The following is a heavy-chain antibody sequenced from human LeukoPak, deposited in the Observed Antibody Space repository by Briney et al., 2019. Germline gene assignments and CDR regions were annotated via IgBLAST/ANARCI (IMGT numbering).Heavy chain of an antibody. V-gene: IGHV3-48*02. D-gene: IGHD1-14*01. CDR2: IHSSSSTR. Sequence: PGGSLRLSCAASGFTFSNYNMNWVRQAPGKGLEWISYIHSSSSTRYYADSVQGRFTISRDNAKNSLYLQMSSLRDKDTSVYYCARGDSTGAFDIWGQGTMVTVSS. J-gene: IGHJ3*02. CDR3: ARGDSTGAFDI. CDR1: GFTFSNYN.